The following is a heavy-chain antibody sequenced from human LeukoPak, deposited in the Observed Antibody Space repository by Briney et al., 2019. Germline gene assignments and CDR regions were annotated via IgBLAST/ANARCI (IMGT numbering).Heavy chain of an antibody. CDR1: GFTFSSYA. CDR3: AKKPTYCSTSSCYPFDC. CDR2: ISGSGSST. Sequence: PGGSLRLSCAASGFTFSSYAISWVRQAPGKGLEWVSAISGSGSSTFYADSVKGRFTISRDNSKNTLSLQMNSLGAEDTAVYYCAKKPTYCSTSSCYPFDCWGQGTLVTVSS. V-gene: IGHV3-23*01. D-gene: IGHD2-2*01. J-gene: IGHJ4*02.